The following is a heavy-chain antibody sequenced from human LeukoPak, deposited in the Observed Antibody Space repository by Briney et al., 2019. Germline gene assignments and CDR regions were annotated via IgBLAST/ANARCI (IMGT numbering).Heavy chain of an antibody. CDR2: IKQDGSEK. CDR3: ARGGSSGPADAFDI. V-gene: IGHV3-7*01. Sequence: GGSLRLSCAASGFTFSSYWMSWVRQAPGKGLEWVANIKQDGSEKYYVDSVKGRFTISRDNAKNSLYLQMNSLRAEDTAVYYCARGGSSGPADAFDIWGQGTMVTVSS. J-gene: IGHJ3*02. CDR1: GFTFSSYW. D-gene: IGHD6-19*01.